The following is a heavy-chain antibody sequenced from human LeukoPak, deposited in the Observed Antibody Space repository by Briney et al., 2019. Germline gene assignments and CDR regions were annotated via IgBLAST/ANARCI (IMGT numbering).Heavy chain of an antibody. CDR3: ARDQSLVAYSSTWFDY. CDR2: ISAYNGNT. V-gene: IGHV1-18*01. Sequence: AASVKVSCKSSGYTFTNYGTIWVRQAPGQGLEWMGWISAYNGNTDYAQNRQGRVTMTTDTLTSTAYMELRSLRSDDTAVYYCARDQSLVAYSSTWFDYWGQGTPVTVSS. J-gene: IGHJ4*02. CDR1: GYTFTNYG. D-gene: IGHD6-13*01.